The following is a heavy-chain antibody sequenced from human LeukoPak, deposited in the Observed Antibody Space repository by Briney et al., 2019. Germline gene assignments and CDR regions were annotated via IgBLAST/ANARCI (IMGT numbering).Heavy chain of an antibody. Sequence: EASVKVSCKASGYTFTGYYMHWVRQAPGQGLEWMGWINPNSGGTNYAQKFQGRVTMTRDTSISTAYMELSRLRSDDTAVYYCASVYGDPSAGAFDIWGQGTMVTVSS. D-gene: IGHD4-17*01. V-gene: IGHV1-2*02. CDR2: INPNSGGT. CDR3: ASVYGDPSAGAFDI. CDR1: GYTFTGYY. J-gene: IGHJ3*02.